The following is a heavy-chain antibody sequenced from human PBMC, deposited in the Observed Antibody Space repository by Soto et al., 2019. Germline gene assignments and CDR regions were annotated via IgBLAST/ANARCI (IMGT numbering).Heavy chain of an antibody. Sequence: PGGSLKIFCRASCDSITSYWIGCVLQKPGKSLEWMWIIYPGDSDTRYSQSFQGQVTISADKYISTAYLQWRILKASDTDMYFCARRGVATVERDYYGMDVWGQGTTVTVSS. J-gene: IGHJ6*02. CDR1: CDSITSYW. CDR3: ARRGVATVERDYYGMDV. CDR2: IYPGDSDT. D-gene: IGHD5-12*01. V-gene: IGHV5-51*01.